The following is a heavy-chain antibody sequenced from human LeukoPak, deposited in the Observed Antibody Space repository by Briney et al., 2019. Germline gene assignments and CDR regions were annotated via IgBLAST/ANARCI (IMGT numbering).Heavy chain of an antibody. V-gene: IGHV4-59*08. CDR3: ARTKLYYYDSSGYPPPVVAFDY. D-gene: IGHD3-22*01. Sequence: SETLSLTCTVSGGSISSYYWSWIRQPPGKGLEWIGYIYYSGSTNYNPSLKSRVTISVDTSKNQFSLKLSSVTAADTAVYYCARTKLYYYDSSGYPPPVVAFDYWGQGTLVTVSS. CDR2: IYYSGST. CDR1: GGSISSYY. J-gene: IGHJ4*02.